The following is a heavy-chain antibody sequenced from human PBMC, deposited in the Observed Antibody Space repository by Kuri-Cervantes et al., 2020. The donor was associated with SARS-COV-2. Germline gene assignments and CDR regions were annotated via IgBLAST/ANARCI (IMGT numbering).Heavy chain of an antibody. Sequence: GGSLRLSCAASGFTFSSYGMHWVRQAPGKGLEWVAVISYDGSNKYYADSVKGRFTISRDNSKNTLYLQMSSLRAEDTAVYYCAKDIDIVVVPAYYYYYGMDAWGQGTTVTVSS. CDR1: GFTFSSYG. CDR3: AKDIDIVVVPAYYYYYGMDA. J-gene: IGHJ6*02. D-gene: IGHD2-2*01. CDR2: ISYDGSNK. V-gene: IGHV3-30*18.